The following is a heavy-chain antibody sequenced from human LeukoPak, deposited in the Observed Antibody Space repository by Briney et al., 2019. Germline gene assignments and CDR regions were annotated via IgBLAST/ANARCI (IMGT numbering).Heavy chain of an antibody. Sequence: ASVKVSCKASGYTFTGYYMHWVRQAPGQGLEWMGWINPNSGGTNYAQKFQGRVTMTRDTSISTAYMELSRLRSDDTAVYYCARDQCTYGVCYPWFDPWGQGTLVTVSS. J-gene: IGHJ5*02. CDR3: ARDQCTYGVCYPWFDP. CDR1: GYTFTGYY. V-gene: IGHV1-2*02. CDR2: INPNSGGT. D-gene: IGHD2-8*01.